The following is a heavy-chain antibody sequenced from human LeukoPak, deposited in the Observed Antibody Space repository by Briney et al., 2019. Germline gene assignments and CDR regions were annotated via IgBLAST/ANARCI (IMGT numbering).Heavy chain of an antibody. CDR2: MDPNSGNT. J-gene: IGHJ6*03. V-gene: IGHV1-8*01. Sequence: ASVKVSCKASGYTFTSYDINWVRQATGQGLEWMGWMDPNSGNTGYAQKFQGRVTMTRDTSISTAYMELSRLRSDDTAVYYCARGRSGSYTAYYYYYYMDVWGKGTTVTVSS. CDR1: GYTFTSYD. CDR3: ARGRSGSYTAYYYYYYMDV. D-gene: IGHD3-10*01.